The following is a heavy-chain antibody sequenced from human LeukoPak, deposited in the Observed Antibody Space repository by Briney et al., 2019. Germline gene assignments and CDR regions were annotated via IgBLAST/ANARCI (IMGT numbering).Heavy chain of an antibody. CDR2: INPGNGIT. V-gene: IGHV1-3*01. Sequence: ASVKVSCKASGYTFTSYAMQWVRQAPGQRREWMGWINPGNGITKYSQKLQGRVTITRDTSTSTAYMELSSLRSEDTAVYYCARIKVVAGRGNAFDIWGQGTMVTVSS. D-gene: IGHD6-19*01. CDR1: GYTFTSYA. CDR3: ARIKVVAGRGNAFDI. J-gene: IGHJ3*02.